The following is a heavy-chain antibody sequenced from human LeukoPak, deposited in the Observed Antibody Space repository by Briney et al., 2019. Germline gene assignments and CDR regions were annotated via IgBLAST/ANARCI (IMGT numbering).Heavy chain of an antibody. D-gene: IGHD1-1*01. Sequence: PGGSLRLSCAASGCTFTSYSMNWVRPAPGKGLEWVSSINSGSTYTYYTESVKGRFTFSRDNAKNSLFLQMNSLRAEDTAIYYCARSLTTLTYEGYWGQGTLVTVSS. V-gene: IGHV3-21*01. CDR3: ARSLTTLTYEGY. CDR2: INSGSTYT. CDR1: GCTFTSYS. J-gene: IGHJ4*02.